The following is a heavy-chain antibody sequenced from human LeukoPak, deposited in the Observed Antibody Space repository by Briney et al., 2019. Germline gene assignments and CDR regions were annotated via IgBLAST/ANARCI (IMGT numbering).Heavy chain of an antibody. CDR2: FDPEDGET. D-gene: IGHD3-10*01. Sequence: ASVKVSCKVSGYTLTELPMHWVRQAPGKGLEWMGGFDPEDGETIYAQKFQGRVTMTEDTSTDTAYMELSSLRSEDTAVYYCATDLYGSGSRNAFDIWGQGTMVTVSS. J-gene: IGHJ3*02. CDR1: GYTLTELP. V-gene: IGHV1-24*01. CDR3: ATDLYGSGSRNAFDI.